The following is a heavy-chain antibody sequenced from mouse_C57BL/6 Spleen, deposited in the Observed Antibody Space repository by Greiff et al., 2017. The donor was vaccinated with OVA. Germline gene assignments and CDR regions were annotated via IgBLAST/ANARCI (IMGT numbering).Heavy chain of an antibody. CDR2: IDPSDSYT. D-gene: IGHD1-1*01. J-gene: IGHJ4*01. Sequence: VQLQQPGAELVMPGASVKLSCKASGYTFTSYWMHWVKQRPGQGLEWIGEIDPSDSYTNYNQKFKGKSTLTVDKSSSTAYMQLSSLTSEDSAVYYCARKDPPYYYGSSPYAMDYWGQGTSVTVSS. CDR1: GYTFTSYW. CDR3: ARKDPPYYYGSSPYAMDY. V-gene: IGHV1-69*01.